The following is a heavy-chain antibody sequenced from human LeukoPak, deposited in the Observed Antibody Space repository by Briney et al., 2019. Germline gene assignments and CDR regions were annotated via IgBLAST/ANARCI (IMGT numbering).Heavy chain of an antibody. D-gene: IGHD1-26*01. CDR3: ASPPAGATYFDY. CDR1: GGSISSRTYY. CDR2: IHYSGST. J-gene: IGHJ4*02. Sequence: SSETLSLTCTVSGGSISSRTYYWAWIRQPPGKGLEWIGSIHYSGSTYYNPSLKSRVTISVDTSRNQFSLRLSSVTAADTAVYYCASPPAGATYFDYCGQGTPVTVSS. V-gene: IGHV4-39*01.